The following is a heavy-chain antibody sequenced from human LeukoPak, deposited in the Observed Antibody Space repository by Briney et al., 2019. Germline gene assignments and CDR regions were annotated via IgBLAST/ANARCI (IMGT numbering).Heavy chain of an antibody. V-gene: IGHV5-51*06. CDR3: ARGVALKAAVDL. D-gene: IGHD6-13*01. CDR1: GYRFYIYC. Sequence: GESLKISCKGSGYRFYIYCIGWVRQMPGKDLEWMGSIYPGDSDTRYSPSFEGQVTISADKSISTAYLQWSSLKTSDGAMYYCARGVALKAAVDLWGQGTLVTVSS. CDR2: IYPGDSDT. J-gene: IGHJ5*02.